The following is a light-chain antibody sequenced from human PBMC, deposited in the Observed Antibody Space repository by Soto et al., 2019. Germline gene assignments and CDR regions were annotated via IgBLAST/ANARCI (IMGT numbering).Light chain of an antibody. CDR1: QGIRNF. V-gene: IGKV1-27*01. CDR2: AAS. CDR3: QKYSSVPV. Sequence: DIQMTQSPTSLSASVGDRVTITCQASQGIRNFVAWYQQKPGKAPKLLIYAASTLQSGVPSRFSGSGSGTDFTLTINSLQPEDLATYSCQKYSSVPVFGPGTKVEIK. J-gene: IGKJ3*01.